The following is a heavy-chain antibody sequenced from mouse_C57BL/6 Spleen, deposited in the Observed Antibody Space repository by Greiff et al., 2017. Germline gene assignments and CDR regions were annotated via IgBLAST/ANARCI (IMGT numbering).Heavy chain of an antibody. V-gene: IGHV1-55*01. Sequence: QVQLQQPGAELVKPGASVKMSCKASGYTFTSYWITWVKQRPGQGLEWIGDIYPGSGSTNYNEKFKSKATLTVDTSSSTAYVELSSLTSEDSAVYYCARSPFITAVVAPFDYWGQGTLVTVSA. CDR2: IYPGSGST. D-gene: IGHD1-1*01. CDR1: GYTFTSYW. CDR3: ARSPFITAVVAPFDY. J-gene: IGHJ3*01.